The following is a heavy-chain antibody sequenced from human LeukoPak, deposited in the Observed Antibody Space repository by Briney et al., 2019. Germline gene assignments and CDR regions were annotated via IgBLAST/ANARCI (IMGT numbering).Heavy chain of an antibody. J-gene: IGHJ2*01. CDR3: ARTTVAKFDL. D-gene: IGHD4-23*01. Sequence: PGGSLRLSCAASGFTFSNYWMSWVRQAPGKGLEWVANIKQDGSEEYYVDSVKGRFTISRDNAEKSLYLQMNSLRAEDTAVYYCARTTVAKFDLWGRGTLVSVSS. CDR1: GFTFSNYW. CDR2: IKQDGSEE. V-gene: IGHV3-7*01.